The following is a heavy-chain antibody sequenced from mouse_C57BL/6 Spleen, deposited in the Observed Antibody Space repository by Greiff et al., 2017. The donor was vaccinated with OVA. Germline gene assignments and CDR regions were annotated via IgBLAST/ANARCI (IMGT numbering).Heavy chain of an antibody. Sequence: EVQLQQSGAELVRPGASVKLSCTASGFNIKDDYMHWVKQRPEQGLEWIGWIDPENGDTEYASKFQGKATITADTSSNTAYLQLSSLTSEDTAVYYCTRYRVPGDDWGQGTTLTVSS. V-gene: IGHV14-4*01. CDR1: GFNIKDDY. CDR2: IDPENGDT. D-gene: IGHD2-14*01. J-gene: IGHJ2*01. CDR3: TRYRVPGDD.